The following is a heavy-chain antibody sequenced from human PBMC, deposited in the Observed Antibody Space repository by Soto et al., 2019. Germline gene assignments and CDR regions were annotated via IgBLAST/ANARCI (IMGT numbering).Heavy chain of an antibody. CDR2: NGSGTSPR. CDR1: GGSLSTDP. CDR3: ARRDSGGFYRDFDS. Sequence: SSNAPGGSLSTDPISGVRQAPGQELEGMGGNGSGTSPRNHAKKFKASLTVTAAKSTSTVNMQLTHLPSEDTAVYYCARRDSGGFYRDFDSWGQGTLVTVSS. V-gene: IGHV1-69*06. J-gene: IGHJ4*02. D-gene: IGHD2-15*01.